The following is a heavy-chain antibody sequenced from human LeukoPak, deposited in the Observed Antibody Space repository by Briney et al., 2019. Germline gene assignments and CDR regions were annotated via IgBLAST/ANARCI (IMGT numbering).Heavy chain of an antibody. V-gene: IGHV4-4*07. J-gene: IGHJ4*02. Sequence: PSETLSLTCDVSGGSIRTYYWSWIRQTAGKGLGWIGRVHTSGSTTYNPSLMSRLTLSQDTSKNQVYLRLTSVTAADTAVYYCARDGGGNRNFDYWGQGTLVTVSS. CDR3: ARDGGGNRNFDY. CDR1: GGSIRTYY. D-gene: IGHD4-23*01. CDR2: VHTSGST.